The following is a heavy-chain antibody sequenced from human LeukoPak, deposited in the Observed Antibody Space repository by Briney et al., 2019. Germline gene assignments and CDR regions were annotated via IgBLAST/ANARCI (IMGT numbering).Heavy chain of an antibody. CDR3: AKVYIAAADTTIDLAFDI. CDR2: ISYDGSNK. Sequence: PGGSLSLSCVASGFTFSRHDMNWVRQAPGKGLEWVAVISYDGSNKYYADSVKGRFTISRDNSKNTLYLQMNSLRAEDTAVYYCAKVYIAAADTTIDLAFDIWGQGTMVTVSS. D-gene: IGHD6-13*01. CDR1: GFTFSRHD. J-gene: IGHJ3*02. V-gene: IGHV3-30*18.